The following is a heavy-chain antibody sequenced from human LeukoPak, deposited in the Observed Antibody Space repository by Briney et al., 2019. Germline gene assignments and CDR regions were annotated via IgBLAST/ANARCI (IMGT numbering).Heavy chain of an antibody. CDR1: GFPFSTYG. J-gene: IGHJ6*02. CDR3: AKASVYVYYGMDV. V-gene: IGHV3-30*02. Sequence: GGSLRLSCAASGFPFSTYGMHWVRQAPGKGLEWVAVIWSDGSNKYYADSVKGRFTISRDNSKNTLYLQMNSLRAEDTAVYYCAKASVYVYYGMDVWGQGTTVTVSS. CDR2: IWSDGSNK. D-gene: IGHD3-16*02.